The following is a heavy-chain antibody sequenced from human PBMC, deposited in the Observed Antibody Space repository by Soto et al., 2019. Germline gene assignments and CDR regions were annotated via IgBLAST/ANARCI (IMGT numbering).Heavy chain of an antibody. CDR3: ARDPWLRGRSWFDP. CDR2: INTGKGNT. Sequence: QVQLVQSGAEVKKPGASVKVSCKTAGYNFTNYGMYWLRQAPGQRLEWMGWINTGKGNTKYSQKFQGRVTINSDTSATMVYMELSNLKSEDTAIYYCARDPWLRGRSWFDPWGQGTLVTVAS. V-gene: IGHV1-3*04. CDR1: GYNFTNYG. J-gene: IGHJ5*02. D-gene: IGHD3-10*01.